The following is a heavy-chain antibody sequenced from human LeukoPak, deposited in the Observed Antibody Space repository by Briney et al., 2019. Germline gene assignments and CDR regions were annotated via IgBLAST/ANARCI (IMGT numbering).Heavy chain of an antibody. CDR3: ARGRGRLPAFDI. CDR1: GYTFTSYD. J-gene: IGHJ3*02. Sequence: ASVKVSCKASGYTFTSYDINWVRQATGQGLEWMGWMNPNSGNTGYAQKFQGRVTMTRYTSISTAYMELSSLRSEDTAVYYCARGRGRLPAFDIWGQGTMVTVSS. CDR2: MNPNSGNT. V-gene: IGHV1-8*01. D-gene: IGHD1-1*01.